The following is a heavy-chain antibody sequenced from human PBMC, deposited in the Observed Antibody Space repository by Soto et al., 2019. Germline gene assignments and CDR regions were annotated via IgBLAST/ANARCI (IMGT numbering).Heavy chain of an antibody. CDR1: GGSISSGDYY. J-gene: IGHJ4*02. Sequence: LSLTCTVSGGSISSGDYYWSWIRQPPGKGLEWIGYIYYSGSTYYNPSLKSRVTISVDTSKNQFSLKLSSVTAADTAVYYCARSSDSSGYYYVDYWGQGTLVTVSS. CDR3: ARSSDSSGYYYVDY. D-gene: IGHD3-22*01. CDR2: IYYSGST. V-gene: IGHV4-30-4*01.